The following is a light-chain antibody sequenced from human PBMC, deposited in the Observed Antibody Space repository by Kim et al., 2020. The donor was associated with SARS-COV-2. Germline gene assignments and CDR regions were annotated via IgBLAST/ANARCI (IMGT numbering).Light chain of an antibody. CDR1: QCVSTNY. CDR3: QQYSSSPAT. CDR2: GAS. Sequence: PPGARATLSYMARQCVSTNYLAWYQQKPGQSPRHLIYGASSRATGIPDRFSGSGSGTDFTLTITRLEPEDFAVYYCQQYSSSPATFGQGTKVDIK. J-gene: IGKJ1*01. V-gene: IGKV3-20*01.